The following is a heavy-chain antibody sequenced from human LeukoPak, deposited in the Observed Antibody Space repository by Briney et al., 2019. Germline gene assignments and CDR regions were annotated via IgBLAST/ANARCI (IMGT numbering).Heavy chain of an antibody. D-gene: IGHD3-10*01. CDR3: ARENWFSPDY. CDR1: GFTFTNAW. Sequence: GGSLRLSCAASGFTFTNAWMSWVRQAPGKGLEWVATISQDVSGTSYVDSVKGRFTISRDNARDSLYLQMNSLRVEDTAVYYCARENWFSPDYWGQGTLVTVSS. J-gene: IGHJ4*02. CDR2: ISQDVSGT. V-gene: IGHV3-7*04.